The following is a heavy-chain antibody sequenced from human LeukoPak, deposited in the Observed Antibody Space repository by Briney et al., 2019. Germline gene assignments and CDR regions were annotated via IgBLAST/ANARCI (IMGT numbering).Heavy chain of an antibody. V-gene: IGHV4-61*02. Sequence: TPSLTCTVSGGSISSGNYYWSWIRQPAGKGLEWIGRIYTSGSTNYNPSLKSRVTISVHTSKNQFSLNLSSVTAADTAVYYCARWYYYYMDVWGKGTTVTISS. CDR3: ARWYYYYMDV. CDR2: IYTSGST. CDR1: GGSISSGNYY. J-gene: IGHJ6*03.